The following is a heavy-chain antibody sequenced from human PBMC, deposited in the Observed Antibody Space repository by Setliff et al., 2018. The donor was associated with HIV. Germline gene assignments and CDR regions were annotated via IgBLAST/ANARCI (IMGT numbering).Heavy chain of an antibody. D-gene: IGHD6-13*01. V-gene: IGHV4-4*07. CDR3: ARDEGRATGSWWDQSASWYLDY. CDR2: ISAAGTI. Sequence: SETLSLTCTVSGGSISSYYWSWIRQPAGKRLEFIGRISAAGTINYNPSLRSRVTLSVDTSENQFSLTVNSVTAADTAMYFCARDEGRATGSWWDQSASWYLDYWGHGILVTV. CDR1: GGSISSYY. J-gene: IGHJ4*01.